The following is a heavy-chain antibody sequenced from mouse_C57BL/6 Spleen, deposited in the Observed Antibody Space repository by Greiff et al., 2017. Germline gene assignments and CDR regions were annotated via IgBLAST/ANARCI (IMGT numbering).Heavy chain of an antibody. Sequence: EVQGVESGAELVRPGASVKLSCTASGFNIKDDYMHWVKQRPEQGLEWIGWIDPENGDTEYASKFQGKATITADTSSNTAYLQLSSLTSEDTAVYYCTIIGDGYYFYWGQGTTLTVSS. CDR2: IDPENGDT. CDR1: GFNIKDDY. V-gene: IGHV14-4*01. CDR3: TIIGDGYYFY. J-gene: IGHJ2*01. D-gene: IGHD2-3*01.